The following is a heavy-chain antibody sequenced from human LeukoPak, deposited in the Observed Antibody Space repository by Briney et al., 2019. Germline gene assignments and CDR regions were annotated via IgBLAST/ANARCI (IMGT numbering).Heavy chain of an antibody. Sequence: SVKVSCKASGGTFSSYAISWVRQAPGQGLEWMGGIIPIFGTANYAQKFQGRVTITADKSTSTAYMELSSLRSEDTAVYYCATGLVVITTRTVDYWGQGTLVTVSS. J-gene: IGHJ4*02. V-gene: IGHV1-69*06. CDR1: GGTFSSYA. D-gene: IGHD3-22*01. CDR2: IIPIFGTA. CDR3: ATGLVVITTRTVDY.